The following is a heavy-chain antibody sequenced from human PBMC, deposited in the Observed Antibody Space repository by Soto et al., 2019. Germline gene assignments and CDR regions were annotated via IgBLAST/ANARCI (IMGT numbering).Heavy chain of an antibody. J-gene: IGHJ4*02. V-gene: IGHV3-53*02. CDR1: GFTVSDNY. D-gene: IGHD6-19*01. CDR2: LYSAGNA. CDR3: TRDXGGGWYYFDS. Sequence: EVHLVETGGALIQPGGSLRLSCAASGFTVSDNYMTWVRQAPGKGLEWVSVLYSAGNAYYADSVQGRFTISRDDSKNTLYLQMNRLRAEDTAVYYCTRDXGGGWYYFDSWGQGTLVTVSS.